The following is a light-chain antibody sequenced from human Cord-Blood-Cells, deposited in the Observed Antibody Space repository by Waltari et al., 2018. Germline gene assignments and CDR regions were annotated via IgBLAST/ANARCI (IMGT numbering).Light chain of an antibody. CDR3: QQRSNWPPWT. V-gene: IGKV3-11*01. Sequence: EIVLTQSPATLSLSPGEIATISCTASQSVRRYLAWYQQKPGQAPRLPIYDASNRATCIPARFSGSGSGTDFTLTISSLEPEDFAVYYCQQRSNWPPWTFGQGTKVEIK. CDR1: QSVRRY. CDR2: DAS. J-gene: IGKJ1*01.